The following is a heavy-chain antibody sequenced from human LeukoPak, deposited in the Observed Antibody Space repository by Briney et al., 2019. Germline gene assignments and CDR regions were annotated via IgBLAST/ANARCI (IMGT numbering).Heavy chain of an antibody. J-gene: IGHJ6*02. D-gene: IGHD3-16*01. Sequence: PSETLSLTCAVYGGSFSGYYWSWIRQPPGKGLEWIGEINHSGSTNYNPSLKSRVTISVDTSKNQFSLKLSSVTAADTAVYYCARWGGFYYYGMDVWGQGTTVTVSS. CDR2: INHSGST. V-gene: IGHV4-34*01. CDR3: ARWGGFYYYGMDV. CDR1: GGSFSGYY.